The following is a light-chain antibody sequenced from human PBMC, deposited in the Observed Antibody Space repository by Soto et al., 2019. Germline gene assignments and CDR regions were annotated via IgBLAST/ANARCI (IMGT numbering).Light chain of an antibody. CDR1: QSISTY. CDR2: DAS. Sequence: DIQITQSPSSLSASVGNRVTIACRASQSISTYLNWYQKKPGKAPNLLIYDASRLQSGVPSRFSGSGGGTDFTLSISSVQPEDFATYFCQQSYMEPITLVQGTRMEIK. V-gene: IGKV1-39*01. J-gene: IGKJ5*01. CDR3: QQSYMEPIT.